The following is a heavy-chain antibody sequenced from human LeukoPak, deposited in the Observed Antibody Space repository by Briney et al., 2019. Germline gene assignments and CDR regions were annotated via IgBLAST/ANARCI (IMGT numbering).Heavy chain of an antibody. Sequence: SETLSLTCTVSGDSISSRTSDFWGWIRQSPGKGLEWIAEISYIGTTFYNPSLESRVSISLDTSKNQFSLKLSSVTAADTAVYYCARHSSGWYSNYYYYMDVWGKGTTVTVSS. J-gene: IGHJ6*03. CDR1: GDSISSRTSDF. CDR2: ISYIGTT. V-gene: IGHV4-39*07. CDR3: ARHSSGWYSNYYYYMDV. D-gene: IGHD6-19*01.